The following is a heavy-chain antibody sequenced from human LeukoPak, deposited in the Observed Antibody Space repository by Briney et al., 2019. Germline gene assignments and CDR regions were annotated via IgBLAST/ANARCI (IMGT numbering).Heavy chain of an antibody. Sequence: PGGSLRLSCAASGFTFSSYEMNWVRQAPGKGLEWVSYISSSGSTIYYADSVKGRFTISRDNAKNSLYLQMNSLRAEDTAVYYCARDLATRYYYDSSGHPLEYWGQGTLVTVSS. V-gene: IGHV3-48*03. CDR1: GFTFSSYE. J-gene: IGHJ4*02. CDR3: ARDLATRYYYDSSGHPLEY. D-gene: IGHD3-22*01. CDR2: ISSSGSTI.